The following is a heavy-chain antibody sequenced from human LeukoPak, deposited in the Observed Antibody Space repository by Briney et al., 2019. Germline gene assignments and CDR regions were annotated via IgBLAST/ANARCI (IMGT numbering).Heavy chain of an antibody. CDR2: IFNRGNT. D-gene: IGHD1-1*01. Sequence: PSETLSLTCTVSGGSMSSRNSYWGWIRQPPGSGLQYIGSIFNRGNTYYNPSLRSRVTISMDTSKNQFSLKLTSVTAADTAVYYCARVHPGPENVDYWGQGTLVTVSS. V-gene: IGHV4-39*07. J-gene: IGHJ4*02. CDR3: ARVHPGPENVDY. CDR1: GGSMSSRNSY.